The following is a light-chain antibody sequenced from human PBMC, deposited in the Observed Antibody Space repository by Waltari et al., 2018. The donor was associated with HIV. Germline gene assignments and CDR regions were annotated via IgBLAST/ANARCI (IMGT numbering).Light chain of an antibody. CDR3: SSYASTSTRV. CDR2: EVS. V-gene: IGLV2-14*01. CDR1: SNDVGGYKY. J-gene: IGLJ3*02. Sequence: QSALTQPASVSGSPGQSITLSCTGTSNDVGGYKYVSWYQQHPGKAPKVVIYEVSNRPSGVSNRFSGSKSGNTASLTISGLQAKDEADYYCSSYASTSTRVFGGGTKLTVL.